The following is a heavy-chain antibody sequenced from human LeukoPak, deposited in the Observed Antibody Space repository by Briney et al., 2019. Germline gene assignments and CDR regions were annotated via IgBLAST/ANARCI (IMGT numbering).Heavy chain of an antibody. CDR3: ITRPEDAAAGLDF. CDR1: GFTFSGSA. Sequence: GGSLRLSCAASGFTFSGSAMHWVHQASGKGLEWVGRIRSKANSYATAYAASVKGRFTTSRDDSKNTAYLQMNSLKTEDTAVYYCITRPEDAAAGLDFWGQGTLVTVSS. J-gene: IGHJ4*02. V-gene: IGHV3-73*01. CDR2: IRSKANSYAT. D-gene: IGHD6-13*01.